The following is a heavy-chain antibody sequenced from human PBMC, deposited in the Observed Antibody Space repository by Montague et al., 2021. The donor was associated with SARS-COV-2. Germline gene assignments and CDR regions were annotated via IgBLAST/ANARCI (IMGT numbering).Heavy chain of an antibody. CDR1: GGTFNAHS. Sequence: SETLSLTCAVYGGTFNAHSWSWVRQSPGKGLEWIGEINHRGSTTYMSSLKSRVTMSVDTSKNQFSLKLSSVTAADTAVYYCARVPDSGAYWSGDYWGQGTLVTVSS. CDR3: ARVPDSGAYWSGDY. V-gene: IGHV4-34*10. CDR2: INHRGST. D-gene: IGHD1-26*01. J-gene: IGHJ4*02.